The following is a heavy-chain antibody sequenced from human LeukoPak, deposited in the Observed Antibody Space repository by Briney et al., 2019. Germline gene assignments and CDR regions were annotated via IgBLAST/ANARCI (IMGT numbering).Heavy chain of an antibody. CDR3: STEDKYCTTPNCGAY. D-gene: IGHD2-8*01. J-gene: IGHJ4*02. Sequence: ASVKVSCKASGYTLTDYYIHWVRQAPGQDLEWMGFTIPNSGGTTYEQRFQGRVTMTRDMSIGTFYMELSSLRSDDTAVYYCSTEDKYCTTPNCGAYWGQGTLVTVCS. CDR2: TIPNSGGT. V-gene: IGHV1-2*02. CDR1: GYTLTDYY.